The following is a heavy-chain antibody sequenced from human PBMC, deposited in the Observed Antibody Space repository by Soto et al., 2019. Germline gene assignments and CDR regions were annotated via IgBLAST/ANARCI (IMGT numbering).Heavy chain of an antibody. CDR2: ISSSGTGT. CDR1: GFTFSSYE. J-gene: IGHJ4*02. V-gene: IGHV3-48*03. D-gene: IGHD4-17*01. CDR3: VRDLHEPLAADALREAN. Sequence: EMQLVQSGGGLVQPGGSLRLSCAASGFTFSSYEMHWVRQAPGKGLEWISYISSSGTGTYYADSVRGRFTMSRDNNKNSVSRQMYSLRAEDTAIYYCVRDLHEPLAADALREANWGKGTQVTVSS.